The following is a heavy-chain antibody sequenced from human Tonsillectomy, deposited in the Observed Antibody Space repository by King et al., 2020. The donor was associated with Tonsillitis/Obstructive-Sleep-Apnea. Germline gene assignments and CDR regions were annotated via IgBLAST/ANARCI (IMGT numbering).Heavy chain of an antibody. CDR1: GSTFSDYY. J-gene: IGHJ6*02. Sequence: QVQLVESGGGLVKPGGSLRLSCAASGSTFSDYYMSWIRQAPGKGLEWVSSVSGSSTYTYYADSVKGRFAISRDNAKKSLFLQMNSLRAEDTAVYYCARDVSSPTEPTDYYGMDVWGQGTTVTVSS. CDR3: ARDVSSPTEPTDYYGMDV. D-gene: IGHD4-11*01. V-gene: IGHV3-11*06. CDR2: VSGSSTYT.